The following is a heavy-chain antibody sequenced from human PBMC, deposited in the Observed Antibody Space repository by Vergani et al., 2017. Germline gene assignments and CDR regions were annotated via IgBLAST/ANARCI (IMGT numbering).Heavy chain of an antibody. V-gene: IGHV1-69*14. Sequence: QFQLVQSGNEVKKPGSSVKISCEASGGTFGRHAISWVRQAPGAGLEWMGGIIPMFGTTSYPQKFQGRVTMTEDRSTDTAYMELSSLRPEDTALYYCAIVTDYYDSSGYYLDYWGQGTLVTVSS. CDR2: IIPMFGTT. CDR3: AIVTDYYDSSGYYLDY. D-gene: IGHD3-22*01. CDR1: GGTFGRHA. J-gene: IGHJ4*02.